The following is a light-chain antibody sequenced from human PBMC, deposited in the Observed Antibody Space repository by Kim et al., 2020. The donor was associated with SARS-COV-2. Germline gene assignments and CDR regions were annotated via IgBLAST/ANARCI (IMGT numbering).Light chain of an antibody. CDR2: GAS. CDR1: QSVSSSY. CDR3: QQYGSSPPWT. Sequence: PGERATLSCRASQSVSSSYLAWYQQKPGQSPRLLIYGASSRATGIPDRFSGSGSGTDFTLTISRLEPEDFAVYYCQQYGSSPPWTFGQGTKVDIK. J-gene: IGKJ1*01. V-gene: IGKV3-20*01.